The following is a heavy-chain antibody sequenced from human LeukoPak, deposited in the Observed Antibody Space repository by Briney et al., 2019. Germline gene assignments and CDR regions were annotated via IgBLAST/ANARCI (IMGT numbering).Heavy chain of an antibody. Sequence: GGSLRLSCAASGFTFSSYAMSWVRQAPGKVLEWVSAISGSGGSTYYADSVKGRFTISRDNSKNTLYLQMDSLRAEDTAVYYCAKGSSGSKTSSLDYWGQGTLVTVSS. D-gene: IGHD1-26*01. CDR2: ISGSGGST. V-gene: IGHV3-23*01. CDR1: GFTFSSYA. J-gene: IGHJ4*02. CDR3: AKGSSGSKTSSLDY.